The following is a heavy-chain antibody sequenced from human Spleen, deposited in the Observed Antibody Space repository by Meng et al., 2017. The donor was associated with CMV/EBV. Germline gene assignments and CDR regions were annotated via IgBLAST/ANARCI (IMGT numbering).Heavy chain of an antibody. Sequence: SGFTFSSYGVPWVRRPPGKGLEWVALISYNGRHEYYADSVKGRFTISRDRSTNTVFLQINSLSAEDTAVYYCARDREADSSGYSDHWGQGTLVTVSS. CDR2: ISYNGRHE. J-gene: IGHJ4*02. CDR1: GFTFSSYG. V-gene: IGHV3-30*04. D-gene: IGHD3-22*01. CDR3: ARDREADSSGYSDH.